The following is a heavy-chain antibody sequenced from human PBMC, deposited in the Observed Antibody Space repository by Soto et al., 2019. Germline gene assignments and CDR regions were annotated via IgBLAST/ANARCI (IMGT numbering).Heavy chain of an antibody. CDR2: IYYSGST. Sequence: QLQLQESGPGLVKPSETLSLTCTVSGGSISSSSYYWGWIRQPPGKGLEWIGSIYYSGSTYYNPSLKSRVTISVDTSKNQFSLKLSSVTAADTAVYYCARDSSGYPNSGYGMDVWGQGTTVTVSS. V-gene: IGHV4-39*02. CDR1: GGSISSSSYY. CDR3: ARDSSGYPNSGYGMDV. J-gene: IGHJ6*02. D-gene: IGHD3-22*01.